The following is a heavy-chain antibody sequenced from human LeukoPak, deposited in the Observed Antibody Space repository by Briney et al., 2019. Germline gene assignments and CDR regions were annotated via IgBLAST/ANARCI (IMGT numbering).Heavy chain of an antibody. Sequence: PGGSLRLSCAASGFIFSSYGMHWVRQAPGKGLEWVAFIRYDGRNKYYADSVKGRFTISRDNAKNSLYLQMNSLGPEDTAVYYCARDPYSGNYGNYYYYYMDVWGKGTTVTISS. CDR1: GFIFSSYG. J-gene: IGHJ6*03. V-gene: IGHV3-30*02. CDR2: IRYDGRNK. D-gene: IGHD1-26*01. CDR3: ARDPYSGNYGNYYYYYMDV.